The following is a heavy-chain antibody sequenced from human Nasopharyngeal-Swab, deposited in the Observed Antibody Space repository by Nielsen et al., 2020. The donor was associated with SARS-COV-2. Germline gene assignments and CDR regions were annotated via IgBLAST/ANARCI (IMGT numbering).Heavy chain of an antibody. J-gene: IGHJ4*02. CDR3: ARDTGYSSSGTGFDY. V-gene: IGHV3-74*01. Sequence: GGSLRLSCEASGFIFHTYWMHWVRQAPGEGLVWVSRINSDRSGTSYADSVKGRFTISRDNAKNTLYLQVNSLRVEDTAVYYCARDTGYSSSGTGFDYWGQGSLVTVSS. CDR1: GFIFHTYW. CDR2: INSDRSGT. D-gene: IGHD6-19*01.